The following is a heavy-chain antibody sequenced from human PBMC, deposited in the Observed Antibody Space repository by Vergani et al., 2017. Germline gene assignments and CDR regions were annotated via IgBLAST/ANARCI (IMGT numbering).Heavy chain of an antibody. Sequence: QLQLQESGPGLVKPSETLSLTCTVSGGPISSSSYYWSWIRQPPGKGLEWIGEINHSGSTNYNPSLKSRVTISVDTSKNQFSLKLSSVTAADTAVYYCARVGYDYVWGSYRYWWFDPWGQGTLVTVSS. CDR3: ARVGYDYVWGSYRYWWFDP. D-gene: IGHD3-16*02. CDR2: INHSGST. V-gene: IGHV4-39*07. J-gene: IGHJ5*02. CDR1: GGPISSSSYY.